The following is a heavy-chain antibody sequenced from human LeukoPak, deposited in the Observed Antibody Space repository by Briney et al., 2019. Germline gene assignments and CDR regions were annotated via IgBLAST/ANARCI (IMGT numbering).Heavy chain of an antibody. V-gene: IGHV4-61*02. D-gene: IGHD6-13*01. J-gene: IGHJ3*02. CDR2: GSI. Sequence: SQTLSLTCTVSGGSISSGSYYWSWIRQPAGKGLEWIGRGSINYNTSLKSRVTISVDTSKNQFSLNLSSVTAADTAVYYCARSQYSSSYFEIWGQGTMVTVSS. CDR1: GGSISSGSYY. CDR3: ARSQYSSSYFEI.